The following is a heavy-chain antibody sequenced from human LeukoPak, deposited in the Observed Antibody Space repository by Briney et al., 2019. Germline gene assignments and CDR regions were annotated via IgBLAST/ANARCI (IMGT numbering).Heavy chain of an antibody. D-gene: IGHD5-18*01. CDR2: ISYDGSNK. V-gene: IGHV3-30-3*01. CDR1: GFTFSSYA. J-gene: IGHJ4*02. CDR3: AREWRIQRSTGYFDY. Sequence: PGGSLRLSCAASGFTFSSYAMSWVRQAPGKGLEWVAVISYDGSNKYYADSVKGRFTISRDNSKNTLYLQMNSLRAEDTAVYYCAREWRIQRSTGYFDYWGQGTLVTVSS.